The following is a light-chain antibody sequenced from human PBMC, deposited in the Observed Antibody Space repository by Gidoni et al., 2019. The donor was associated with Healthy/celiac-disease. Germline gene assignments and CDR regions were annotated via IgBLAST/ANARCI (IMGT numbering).Light chain of an antibody. Sequence: QSVLTQPPSVSAAPGQKVTLSCSGSSSNIGHNYVSWYQQLPGTAPKLLIYDNNKRPSGIPDRFSGSKSGTSATLGITGLQTGDEADYYCGTWDSSLSAVVFGGGTKLTVL. J-gene: IGLJ2*01. CDR2: DNN. CDR1: SSNIGHNY. CDR3: GTWDSSLSAVV. V-gene: IGLV1-51*01.